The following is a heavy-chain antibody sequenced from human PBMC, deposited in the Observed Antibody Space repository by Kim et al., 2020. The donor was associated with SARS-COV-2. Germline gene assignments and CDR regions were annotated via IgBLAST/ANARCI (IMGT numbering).Heavy chain of an antibody. D-gene: IGHD3-3*01. CDR2: ISGKSTDI. CDR3: TRDLSGPERPDFDY. Sequence: GGSLRLSCAASGFTFRTYTMNWVRQAPGKGLEWISAISGKSTDIYYADSVKGRFTISRDNAKNSLYLHMSSLRAEDTAVYYCTRDLSGPERPDFDYWGQGTLVTVSS. V-gene: IGHV3-21*01. J-gene: IGHJ4*02. CDR1: GFTFRTYT.